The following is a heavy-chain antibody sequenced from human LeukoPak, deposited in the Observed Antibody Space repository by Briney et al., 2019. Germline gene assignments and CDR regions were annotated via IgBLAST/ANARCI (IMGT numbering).Heavy chain of an antibody. J-gene: IGHJ4*02. CDR1: GGSLSGYY. Sequence: SETLSLTCAVYGGSLSGYYWSWIRQPPGKGLEWIGYIYYSGSTNYNPSLKSRVTISVDTSKNQFSLKLSSVTAADTAVYYCARGTVVTDFDYWGQGTLVTVSS. D-gene: IGHD4-23*01. V-gene: IGHV4-59*08. CDR2: IYYSGST. CDR3: ARGTVVTDFDY.